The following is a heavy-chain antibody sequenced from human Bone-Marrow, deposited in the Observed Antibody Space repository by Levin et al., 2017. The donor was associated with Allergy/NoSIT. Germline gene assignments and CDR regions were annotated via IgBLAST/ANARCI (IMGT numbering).Heavy chain of an antibody. D-gene: IGHD3-10*01. Sequence: SETLSLTCTVSGGSIYNSPYFWAWIRQPPGKGLEWLGSIYYTGRSFYNPSLTGRVSISVDTSTSQFSLTLISVTAADTAIYYCARVSYYGSGPYYEYYFDSWGQGTLVTVSS. CDR2: IYYTGRS. J-gene: IGHJ4*02. V-gene: IGHV4-39*07. CDR3: ARVSYYGSGPYYEYYFDS. CDR1: GGSIYNSPYF.